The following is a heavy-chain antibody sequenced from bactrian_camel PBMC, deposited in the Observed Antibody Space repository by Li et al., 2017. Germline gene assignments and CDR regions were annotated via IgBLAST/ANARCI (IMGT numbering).Heavy chain of an antibody. D-gene: IGHD2*01. Sequence: HVQLVESGGGSVQAGGSLTLSCAASGVTFCDYDMSWYRQAPGEEREFVSGFDDDGSTRYVDPVKGRFTVSRDVAKKMLYLQMSSLEPEDTATYYCVTTLRGGSDCIRFRGSTYWGQGTQVTVS. J-gene: IGHJ4*01. CDR2: FDDDGST. CDR1: GVTFCDYD. CDR3: VTTLRGGSDCIRFRGSTY. V-gene: IGHV3S55*01.